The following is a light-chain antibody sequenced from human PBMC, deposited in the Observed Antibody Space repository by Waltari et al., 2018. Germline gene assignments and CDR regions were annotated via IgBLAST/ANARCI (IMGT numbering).Light chain of an antibody. Sequence: QSVLTQPPSVSAAPGQKVTISCSGSSSNIGNYLVSWYHQLPGATPKLLIYDNYKRPSGIPDRFSASKSGTSATLDITGLQIVDEADYYCATWDNSLTAVVFGGGTKLTVL. CDR3: ATWDNSLTAVV. J-gene: IGLJ2*01. CDR1: SSNIGNYL. CDR2: DNY. V-gene: IGLV1-51*01.